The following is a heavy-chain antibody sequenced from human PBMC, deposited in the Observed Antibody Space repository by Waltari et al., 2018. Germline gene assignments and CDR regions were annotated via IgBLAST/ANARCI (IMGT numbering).Heavy chain of an antibody. CDR2: ISGSGGST. CDR1: GFTFSSYA. J-gene: IGHJ4*02. V-gene: IGHV3-23*01. D-gene: IGHD3-9*01. CDR3: AKFGALRYFDWPRGGRAIDY. Sequence: EVQLLESGGGLVQPGGSLRLSCAASGFTFSSYAMSWVRQAPGKGLGWVSAISGSGGSTYYADSVKGRFTISRDNSKNTLYLQMNSLRAEDTAVYYCAKFGALRYFDWPRGGRAIDYWGQGTLVTVSS.